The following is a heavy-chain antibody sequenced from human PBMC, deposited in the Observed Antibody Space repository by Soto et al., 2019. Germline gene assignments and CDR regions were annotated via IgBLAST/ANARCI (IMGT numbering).Heavy chain of an antibody. J-gene: IGHJ6*02. D-gene: IGHD3-9*01. Sequence: GESLKISCKGSGYSFTSYWISWVRQMPGKGLEWMGRIDPSDSYTNYSPSFQGHVTISADKSISTAYLQWSSLKASDTAMYYCASPSGAYYDILTGYYSRGSEGGYYYGMDVWGQGTTVTV. CDR1: GYSFTSYW. V-gene: IGHV5-10-1*01. CDR3: ASPSGAYYDILTGYYSRGSEGGYYYGMDV. CDR2: IDPSDSYT.